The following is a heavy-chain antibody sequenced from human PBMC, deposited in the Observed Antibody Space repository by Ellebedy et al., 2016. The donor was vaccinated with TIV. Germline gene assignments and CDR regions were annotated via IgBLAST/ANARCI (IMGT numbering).Heavy chain of an antibody. Sequence: GESLKISXAASGFTFSSYAMHWVRQAPGKGLEWVAVISYDGSNKYYADSVKGRSTISRDNSKNTLYLQMNSLRAEDTAVYYCARDRIVVVPRHSDMDVWGQGTTVTVSS. CDR1: GFTFSSYA. J-gene: IGHJ6*02. CDR2: ISYDGSNK. V-gene: IGHV3-30-3*01. D-gene: IGHD2-2*01. CDR3: ARDRIVVVPRHSDMDV.